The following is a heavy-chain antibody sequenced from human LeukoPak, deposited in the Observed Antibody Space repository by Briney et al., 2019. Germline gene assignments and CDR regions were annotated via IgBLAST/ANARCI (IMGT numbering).Heavy chain of an antibody. J-gene: IGHJ6*04. CDR1: GGSISSYY. CDR3: ARGNSCSSTSCYAGYYYYGMDV. D-gene: IGHD2-2*01. V-gene: IGHV4-38-2*02. Sequence: SETLSLTCTVSGGSISSYYWGWIRQPPGKGLEWIGSIYHSGSTYYNPSLKSRVTISVDTSKNQFSLKLSSVTAADTAVYYCARGNSCSSTSCYAGYYYYGMDVWGKGTTVTVSS. CDR2: IYHSGST.